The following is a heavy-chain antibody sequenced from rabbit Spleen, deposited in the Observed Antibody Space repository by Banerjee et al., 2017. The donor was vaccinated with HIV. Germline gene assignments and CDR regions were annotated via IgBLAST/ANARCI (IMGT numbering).Heavy chain of an antibody. D-gene: IGHD1-1*01. CDR3: VRGASSSGYYSL. CDR2: IEPIFGTT. J-gene: IGHJ4*01. CDR1: GFDFSNYG. Sequence: QEQLVESGGGLVQPGGSLKLSCKASGFDFSNYGVSWVRQAPGKGLEWIGYIEPIFGTTYYATWANGRFTISSHNAQNTLYLQLNSLTAADTATYFCVRGASSSGYYSLWGPGTLVTVS. V-gene: IGHV1S47*01.